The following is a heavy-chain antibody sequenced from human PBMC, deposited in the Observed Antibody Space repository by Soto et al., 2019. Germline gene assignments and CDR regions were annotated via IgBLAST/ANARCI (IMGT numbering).Heavy chain of an antibody. CDR1: GFSVSNYG. J-gene: IGHJ3*02. CDR3: ARGEAWTEEAFDI. CDR2: VWKDGNTK. D-gene: IGHD5-12*01. V-gene: IGHV3-33*01. Sequence: QVQLVESGGGVVQPGQSLRLSCAASGFSVSNYGMHWVRQAPGKGLEWVAVVWKDGNTKHYGDSVKGRFTISRDNSKNTRELQMSSLRGEDTAVYYGARGEAWTEEAFDIWGQGTRVTVSS.